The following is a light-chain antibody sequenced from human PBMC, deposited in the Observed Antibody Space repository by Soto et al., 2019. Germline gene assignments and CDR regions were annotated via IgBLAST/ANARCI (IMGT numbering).Light chain of an antibody. CDR3: QHYNNYLT. V-gene: IGKV1-5*01. CDR1: QSVSGW. CDR2: DAS. J-gene: IGKJ1*01. Sequence: DIHRTESASTLSASVGHRVIITCRASQSVSGWLAWYQQKPGKAPKFLIYDASSLESGVPSRFSGSGSGTEFTLTISSMQPDDFATYYCQHYNNYLTFGQGTKVDIK.